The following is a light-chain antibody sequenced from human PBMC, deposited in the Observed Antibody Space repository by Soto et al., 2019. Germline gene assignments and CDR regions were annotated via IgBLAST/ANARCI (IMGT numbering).Light chain of an antibody. Sequence: EIVITQTPATLSVSPGERATLSCRASQSVSSDLVWYQQKAGQAPRLLIYDTSTRATGIPARFSGSGSGTEFTLTICGLEPEDFAVYYCQERSNGPAITFGQGTRLEIK. CDR2: DTS. V-gene: IGKV3-11*01. CDR3: QERSNGPAIT. J-gene: IGKJ5*01. CDR1: QSVSSD.